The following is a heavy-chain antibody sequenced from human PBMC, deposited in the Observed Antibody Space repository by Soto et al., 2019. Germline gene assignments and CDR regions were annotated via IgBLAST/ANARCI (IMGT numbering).Heavy chain of an antibody. CDR2: INPYNANT. V-gene: IGHV1-18*04. J-gene: IGHJ3*02. D-gene: IGHD6-6*01. CDR3: ARDGGAARPRPLYYFDI. Sequence: ASVKVSCKTSGYTFTNHGINWVRQAPGQGLEWMGWINPYNANTNYAQKLQGRVTMTTDTSTSTAYMDLRAEDTAVYYCARDGGAARPRPLYYFDIWGQGTMVTVSS. CDR1: GYTFTNHG.